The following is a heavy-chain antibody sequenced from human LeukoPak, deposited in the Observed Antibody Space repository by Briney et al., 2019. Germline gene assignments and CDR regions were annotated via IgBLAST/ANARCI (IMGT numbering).Heavy chain of an antibody. D-gene: IGHD6-19*01. CDR2: ISWNSGSI. V-gene: IGHV3-9*01. CDR1: GFSFDDYA. Sequence: GGSLRLSCAAAGFSFDDYAMHWVRQAPGKGLEWVSGISWNSGSIGYAVSVKGRLTISRDNAKNSLYLQMNSLRAEDTALYYCANDKYSSGWSDAFDIWGQGTMVTVSS. CDR3: ANDKYSSGWSDAFDI. J-gene: IGHJ3*02.